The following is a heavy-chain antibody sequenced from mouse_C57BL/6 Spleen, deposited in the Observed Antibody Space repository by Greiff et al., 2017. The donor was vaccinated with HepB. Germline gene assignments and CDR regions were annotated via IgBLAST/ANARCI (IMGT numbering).Heavy chain of an antibody. D-gene: IGHD3-1*01. CDR3: AREEGYFGFAY. J-gene: IGHJ3*01. Sequence: EVKLEESGPGLVKPSQSLSLTCSFTGYSITSGYYWNWIRQFPGNKLEWMGYISYDGSNNYNPSLKNRISITRDTSKNQFFLKLNSVTTEDTATYYCAREEGYFGFAYWGQGTLVTVSA. V-gene: IGHV3-6*01. CDR2: ISYDGSN. CDR1: GYSITSGYY.